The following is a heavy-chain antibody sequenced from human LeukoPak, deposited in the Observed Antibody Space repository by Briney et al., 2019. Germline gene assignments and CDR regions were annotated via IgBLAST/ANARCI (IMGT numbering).Heavy chain of an antibody. J-gene: IGHJ4*02. CDR1: GFTFSSYS. D-gene: IGHD4-23*01. CDR3: ARPNLTDYGGNFDY. Sequence: GGSLRLSCVASGFTFSSYSMNWVRQAPGKGLEWVSSMSSSTSYIYYADSVKGRFTISRDNAKNSLYLQMNSLRAEDTAVYYCARPNLTDYGGNFDYWGQGTQVTVSP. V-gene: IGHV3-21*01. CDR2: MSSSTSYI.